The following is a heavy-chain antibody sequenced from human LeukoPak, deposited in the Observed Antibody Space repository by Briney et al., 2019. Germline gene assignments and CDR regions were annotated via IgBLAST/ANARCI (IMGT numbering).Heavy chain of an antibody. D-gene: IGHD6-6*01. CDR3: ARHVSSIAARRGPFDY. Sequence: PGGSLRLSCAASGFTFSNAWMSWVRQPPGKGLEWIGEINHSGSTNYNPSLKSRVTISVDTSKNQFPLKLSSVTAADTAVYYCARHVSSIAARRGPFDYWGQGTLVTVSS. CDR1: GFTFSNAW. J-gene: IGHJ4*02. V-gene: IGHV4-34*01. CDR2: INHSGST.